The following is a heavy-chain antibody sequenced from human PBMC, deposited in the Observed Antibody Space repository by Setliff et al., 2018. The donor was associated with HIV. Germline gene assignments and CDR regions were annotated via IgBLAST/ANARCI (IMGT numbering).Heavy chain of an antibody. CDR2: IHYSGSI. CDR1: GGSISNYY. CDR3: ARYPADTASSDV. V-gene: IGHV4-59*08. J-gene: IGHJ6*04. D-gene: IGHD5-18*01. Sequence: SETLSLTCTVSGGSISNYYWNWIRQPPGKGLEWIGFIHYSGSINYNPSLRSRVTISGDTSKNQFSLRLNSVTAADTAVYYCARYPADTASSDVWGKGTTVTVSS.